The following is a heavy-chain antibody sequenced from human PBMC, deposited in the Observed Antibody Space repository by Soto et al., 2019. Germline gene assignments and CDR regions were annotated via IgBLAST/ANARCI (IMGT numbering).Heavy chain of an antibody. CDR1: GGTFSSYA. CDR2: IIPIFGTA. D-gene: IGHD4-4*01. Sequence: QVQLVQSGAEVKKPGSSVKVSCKASGGTFSSYAISWVRQAPGQGLEWMGGIIPIFGTANYAQKFQGRVTITADESTSTAYMELSSPRSEDTAVYYCARDSNPPEIYYYYGMDVWGQGTTVTVSS. CDR3: ARDSNPPEIYYYYGMDV. V-gene: IGHV1-69*01. J-gene: IGHJ6*02.